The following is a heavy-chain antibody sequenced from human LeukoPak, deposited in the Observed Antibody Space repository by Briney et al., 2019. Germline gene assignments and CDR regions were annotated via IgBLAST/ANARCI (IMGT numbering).Heavy chain of an antibody. CDR1: GGSISSYY. V-gene: IGHV4-4*07. CDR3: ARSRNAAFDP. Sequence: PSETLSLTCTVSGGSISSYYWTWIRQPAGKGLEWIGRIYTTGSTNYNPSLNSRVTMSVDTSKNQFSLKLSSVTAADTAVYYCARSRNAAFDPWGQGTLVTVSS. CDR2: IYTTGST. J-gene: IGHJ5*02.